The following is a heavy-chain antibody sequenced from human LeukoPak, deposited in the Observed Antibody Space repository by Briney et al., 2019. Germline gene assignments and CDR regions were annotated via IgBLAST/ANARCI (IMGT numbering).Heavy chain of an antibody. V-gene: IGHV3-48*03. CDR2: ISSSGSTI. Sequence: GGSLRLTCAASGFTFSSYVMNWVRQAPGKGLEWVSYISSSGSTIYYADSVKGRFTISRDNAKNSLYLQMNSLRAEDTAVYYCARERPEIDYWGQGTLVTVSS. CDR3: ARERPEIDY. J-gene: IGHJ4*02. CDR1: GFTFSSYV.